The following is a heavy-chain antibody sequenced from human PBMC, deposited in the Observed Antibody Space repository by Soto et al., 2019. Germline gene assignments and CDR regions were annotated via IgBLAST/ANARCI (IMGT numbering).Heavy chain of an antibody. CDR1: GGSISSGDYY. J-gene: IGHJ6*02. CDR2: IYYSGST. V-gene: IGHV4-30-4*01. D-gene: IGHD3-10*01. CDR3: ARGRAYGSGSYYPDLFDV. Sequence: PSETLSLTCTVSGGSISSGDYYWSWIRQPPGKGLEWIGYIYYSGSTYYNPSLKSRVTISVDTSKNQFSLKLSSVTAADTAVYYCARGRAYGSGSYYPDLFDVGGQGTTVTVSS.